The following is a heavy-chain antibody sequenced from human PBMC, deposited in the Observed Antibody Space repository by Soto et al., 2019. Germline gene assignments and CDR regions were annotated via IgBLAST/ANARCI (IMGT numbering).Heavy chain of an antibody. CDR1: SDSMNSGGYY. Sequence: LSLTCSVSSDSMNSGGYYWSWIRQHPGKGLEWIGYIYSNGDTYYNPSLKSRVTISVDTSKNQFSLNLTSVTAADTAVYYCARRGGSSSGYYYYAMDVWGQGTTVTVSS. J-gene: IGHJ6*02. CDR3: ARRGGSSSGYYYYAMDV. V-gene: IGHV4-31*03. CDR2: IYSNGDT. D-gene: IGHD6-6*01.